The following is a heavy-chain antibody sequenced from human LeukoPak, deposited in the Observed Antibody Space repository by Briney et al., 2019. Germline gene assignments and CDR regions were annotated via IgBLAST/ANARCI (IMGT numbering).Heavy chain of an antibody. V-gene: IGHV4-39*07. CDR3: ARVYYYYMDV. J-gene: IGHJ6*03. CDR1: GGSISSSSYY. Sequence: SETLSLTCTVSGGSISSSSYYWGWIRQPPGEGLEWIGSIYYSGSTYYNPSLKSRVTISVDTSKNQFSLKLSPVTAADTAVYYCARVYYYYMDVWGKGTTVTVSS. CDR2: IYYSGST.